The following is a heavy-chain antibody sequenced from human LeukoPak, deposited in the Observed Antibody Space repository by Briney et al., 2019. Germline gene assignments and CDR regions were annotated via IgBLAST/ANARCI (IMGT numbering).Heavy chain of an antibody. D-gene: IGHD2-2*01. V-gene: IGHV3-23*01. J-gene: IGHJ5*02. Sequence: GGSLRLSCAASRFTFSSYAMSWVRQAPGKGLEWVSAISGGGAGTYYADSVKGRFTISRDNSKNTLYLQMYSLRAEDAAVYYCARLPAAINGYFDPWGQGTLVTVSS. CDR1: RFTFSSYA. CDR3: ARLPAAINGYFDP. CDR2: ISGGGAGT.